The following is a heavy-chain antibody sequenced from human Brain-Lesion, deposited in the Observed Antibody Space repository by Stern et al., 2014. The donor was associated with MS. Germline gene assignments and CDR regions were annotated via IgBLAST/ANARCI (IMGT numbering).Heavy chain of an antibody. Sequence: EVQLVESGGGLVQPGGSLTISCTAAGFTFGNYWMTLVRQAPGKGLEWVANIKEAGTEKNYVDSVKGRFTISRDNARNSLYLQMNSLRGEDTALYYCARVYNTIYGIVTQRGSGMDVWGQGTTVIVSS. V-gene: IGHV3-7*01. CDR1: GFTFGNYW. D-gene: IGHD3-3*01. CDR3: ARVYNTIYGIVTQRGSGMDV. CDR2: IKEAGTEK. J-gene: IGHJ6*02.